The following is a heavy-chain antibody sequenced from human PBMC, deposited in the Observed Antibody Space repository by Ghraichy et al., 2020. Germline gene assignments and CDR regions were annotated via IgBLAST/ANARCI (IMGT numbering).Heavy chain of an antibody. D-gene: IGHD6-19*01. J-gene: IGHJ2*01. CDR2: IYWNDDK. V-gene: IGHV2-5*01. CDR1: GFSLSTSGVG. CDR3: AHSSYSSGSHDWCCDV. Sequence: SGPTLVKPTQTLTLTCTFSGFSLSTSGVGVGWIRQPPGKALEWLALIYWNDDKRYSPSLKSRLTIPKDTSKKQVVLTMTNMDHVDTATYYCAHSSYSSGSHDWCCDVWGRGTLVTVSS.